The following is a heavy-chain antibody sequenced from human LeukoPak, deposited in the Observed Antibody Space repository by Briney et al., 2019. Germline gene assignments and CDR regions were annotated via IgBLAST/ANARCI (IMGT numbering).Heavy chain of an antibody. Sequence: ASVTVSCTASGYTFTSYAMHWVRQAPGQRLEWMGWINAGNGNTKYSQKFQGRVTITRDTSASTAYMELSSLRSEDTAVYYCARDYQWYNWFDPWGQGTLVTVSS. D-gene: IGHD2-15*01. CDR3: ARDYQWYNWFDP. J-gene: IGHJ5*02. CDR1: GYTFTSYA. V-gene: IGHV1-3*01. CDR2: INAGNGNT.